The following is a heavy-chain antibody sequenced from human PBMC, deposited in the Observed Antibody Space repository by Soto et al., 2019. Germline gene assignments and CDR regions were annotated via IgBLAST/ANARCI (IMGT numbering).Heavy chain of an antibody. D-gene: IGHD3-22*01. Sequence: QLLESGGGLVQPGGSLRLSCAGYGFTFGSYAMSWVRQAPGKGLEWVSVTGGSGTGAHHADSVKGRFTISRDNPRSTLYLQMNSLRAEDMAVYYCARTRDYDSTGYLRYFDYWGQGTLVTVSS. J-gene: IGHJ4*02. CDR2: TGGSGTGA. CDR3: ARTRDYDSTGYLRYFDY. CDR1: GFTFGSYA. V-gene: IGHV3-23*01.